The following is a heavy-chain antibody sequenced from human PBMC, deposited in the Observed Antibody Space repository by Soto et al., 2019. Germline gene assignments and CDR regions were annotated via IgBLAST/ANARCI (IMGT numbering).Heavy chain of an antibody. J-gene: IGHJ6*02. CDR3: ARESIDGSLHYGMDV. CDR1: GGTFSSYA. CDR2: ISAYNGNT. D-gene: IGHD3-10*01. Sequence: ASVKVSCKASGGTFSSYAISWVRQAPGQGLEWMGWISAYNGNTNYAQKLQGRVTMTTDTSMSTAYMELRSLRSDDTALYYCARESIDGSLHYGMDVWGQGTTVTVSS. V-gene: IGHV1-18*01.